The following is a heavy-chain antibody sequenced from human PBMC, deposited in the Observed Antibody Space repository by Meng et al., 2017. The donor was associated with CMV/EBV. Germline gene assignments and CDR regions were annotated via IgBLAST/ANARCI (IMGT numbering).Heavy chain of an antibody. V-gene: IGHV4-59*01. CDR1: GGSISSYY. CDR3: ARSDSSGYYYFDY. D-gene: IGHD3-22*01. CDR2: IYYSGST. Sequence: SETLSLTCTVSGGSISSYYWSWIRQPPGKGLEWIGYIYYSGSTNYNPSLKSRVTISVYTSKNQFSLKLSSVTAADTAVYYCARSDSSGYYYFDYWGQGTLVTVSS. J-gene: IGHJ4*02.